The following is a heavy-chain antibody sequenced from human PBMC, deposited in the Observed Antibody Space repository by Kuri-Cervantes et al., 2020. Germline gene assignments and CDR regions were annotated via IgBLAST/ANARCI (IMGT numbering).Heavy chain of an antibody. Sequence: SETLSLTCTVSGGSISSYYWSWIRQPPGKGLEWIGYIYYSGSTNYNPSLKSRVTMSVDSSKNQFSLKLTSVTAADTAVYYCAGGDYPGEYYYYGMDVWGQGTTVTVSS. CDR1: GGSISSYY. CDR2: IYYSGST. J-gene: IGHJ6*02. V-gene: IGHV4-59*13. CDR3: AGGDYPGEYYYYGMDV. D-gene: IGHD4-17*01.